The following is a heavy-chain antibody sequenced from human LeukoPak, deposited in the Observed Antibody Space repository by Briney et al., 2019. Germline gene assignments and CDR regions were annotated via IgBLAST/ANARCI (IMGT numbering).Heavy chain of an antibody. Sequence: GGSLRLSCAASGFTFSSSAMTWVRQAPGKGLEWVSSLTGGSENSEHADSVKGRFSISRDNSKNTLYLQMNSLTAEDTAVYYCVRGWQQLGSWGRGTLVTVSS. CDR1: GFTFSSSA. J-gene: IGHJ5*02. CDR3: VRGWQQLGS. V-gene: IGHV3-23*01. D-gene: IGHD1-1*01. CDR2: LTGGSENS.